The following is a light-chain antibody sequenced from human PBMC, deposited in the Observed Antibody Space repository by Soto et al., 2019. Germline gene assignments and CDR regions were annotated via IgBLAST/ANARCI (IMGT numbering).Light chain of an antibody. CDR1: QSISNW. CDR2: KAS. J-gene: IGKJ1*01. Sequence: DIQMTQSPSTLSASVGDRVTITCRASQSISNWLAWYQQRPGKVPKLLIYKASTLESGVPSRFSGSASGTEFTLTISSLQPGDFATYYCQRYDSFRTFGQGTKVDIK. CDR3: QRYDSFRT. V-gene: IGKV1-5*03.